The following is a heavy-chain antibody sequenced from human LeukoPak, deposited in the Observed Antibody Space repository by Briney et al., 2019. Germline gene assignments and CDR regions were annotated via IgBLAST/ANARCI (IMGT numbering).Heavy chain of an antibody. V-gene: IGHV3-21*01. J-gene: IGHJ4*02. Sequence: GGSLRLSCAASGFTFSSYSMNWVRQAPGKGLEWVSSISSSSSYIYYADSVKGRFTISRDNVKNSLYLQMNSLRAEDTAVYYCAREYCSGGSCYLADYWGQGTLVTVSS. CDR3: AREYCSGGSCYLADY. CDR2: ISSSSSYI. D-gene: IGHD2-15*01. CDR1: GFTFSSYS.